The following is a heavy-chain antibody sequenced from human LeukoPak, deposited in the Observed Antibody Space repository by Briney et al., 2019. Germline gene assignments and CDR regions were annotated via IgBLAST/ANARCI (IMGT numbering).Heavy chain of an antibody. D-gene: IGHD2-21*01. CDR2: VFHTGSR. J-gene: IGHJ3*02. CDR3: TRRNSLYDAFGI. V-gene: IGHV4-4*02. Sequence: PSETLSLTCTVSGGSIVASDWWTWVRQIPGKGPEWVGEVFHTGSRNYSPSLKSRVTVSIDKYKSQFYLQLTSVTAADTGVYFCTRRNSLYDAFGIWGQGTPVAVSS. CDR1: GGSIVASDW.